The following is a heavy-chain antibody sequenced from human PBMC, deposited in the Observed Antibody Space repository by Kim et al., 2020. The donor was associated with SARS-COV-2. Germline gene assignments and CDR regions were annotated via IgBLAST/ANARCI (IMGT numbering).Heavy chain of an antibody. CDR2: IKQDGSEK. CDR1: GFTFSSYW. V-gene: IGHV3-7*03. CDR3: AREYGGRWLRFSARSGCYFDY. D-gene: IGHD5-12*01. J-gene: IGHJ4*02. Sequence: GGSLRLSCAASGFTFSSYWMSWVRQAPGKGLEWVANIKQDGSEKYYVDSVKGRFTISRDNAKNSLYLQMNSLRAEDTAVYYCAREYGGRWLRFSARSGCYFDYWGQGTLVTVSS.